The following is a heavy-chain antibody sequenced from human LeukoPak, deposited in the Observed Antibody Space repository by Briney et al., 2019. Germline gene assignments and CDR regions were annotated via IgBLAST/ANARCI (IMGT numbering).Heavy chain of an antibody. CDR2: ISPSGGST. V-gene: IGHV1-46*01. D-gene: IGHD2-15*01. Sequence: ASVKVSCKAFGYTFTSNYMHWVRQAPGQGPEWMGVISPSGGSTTYAQKFQGRVTLTRDMSTSTDYLELSSLRSDDTAVYYCAREIDIVVVVAASGATLFDYWGQGTLVTVSS. CDR1: GYTFTSNY. J-gene: IGHJ4*02. CDR3: AREIDIVVVVAASGATLFDY.